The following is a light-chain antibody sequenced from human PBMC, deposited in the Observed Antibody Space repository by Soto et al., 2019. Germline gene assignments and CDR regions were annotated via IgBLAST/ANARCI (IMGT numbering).Light chain of an antibody. CDR2: GIS. Sequence: EIVLTQSPGTLSLSPGERVTLSCRASQTVRNNYLAWYQQHPGQPPRLLIYGISTRATGIPARFSGSGSGTEFSLTISSLQSEDFAVYYCQQYSKWPITFGQGTRLEIK. CDR3: QQYSKWPIT. CDR1: QTVRNN. J-gene: IGKJ5*01. V-gene: IGKV3-15*01.